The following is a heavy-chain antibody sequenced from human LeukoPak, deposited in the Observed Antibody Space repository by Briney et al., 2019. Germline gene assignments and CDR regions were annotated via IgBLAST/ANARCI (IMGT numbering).Heavy chain of an antibody. CDR3: ARREGGVIIN. V-gene: IGHV4-34*01. J-gene: IGHJ4*02. Sequence: PSETLSLTCAVYGGSFSGYYWSWIRQPPGKGLEWIGEINHSGSTNYNPSLKSRVTISVDTSKNQFSLKLSSVTAADTAVYYCARREGGVIINWGQGTLVTVSS. CDR2: INHSGST. CDR1: GGSFSGYY. D-gene: IGHD3-10*01.